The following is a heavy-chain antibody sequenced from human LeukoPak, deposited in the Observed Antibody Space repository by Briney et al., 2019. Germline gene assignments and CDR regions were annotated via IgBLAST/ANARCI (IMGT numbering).Heavy chain of an antibody. CDR2: IRYDGSNK. CDR1: GFTFSSYG. Sequence: GGSLRLSCAASGFTFSSYGMHWVRQAPGKGLEWVAFIRYDGSNKYYADSVKGRFTISRDNSKNTLSLQMNSLRAEDTAVYYCARVEVSYDFWSGYQFDYWGQGTLVTVSS. D-gene: IGHD3-3*01. V-gene: IGHV3-30*02. CDR3: ARVEVSYDFWSGYQFDY. J-gene: IGHJ4*02.